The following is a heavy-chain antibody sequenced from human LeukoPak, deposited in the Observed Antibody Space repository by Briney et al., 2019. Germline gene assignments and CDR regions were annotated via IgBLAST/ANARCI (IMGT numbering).Heavy chain of an antibody. Sequence: SSVKVSCKASGFTFSTSSITWVRQAPGQGLEWMGAIIPVFGTPNYAWKFQGRVTITADESSSTAYLELSSLTSEDRAVFYCARGGGYSGYDYFDVWGQGTLITVSS. CDR2: IIPVFGTP. CDR1: GFTFSTSS. J-gene: IGHJ4*02. V-gene: IGHV1-69*01. D-gene: IGHD5-12*01. CDR3: ARGGGYSGYDYFDV.